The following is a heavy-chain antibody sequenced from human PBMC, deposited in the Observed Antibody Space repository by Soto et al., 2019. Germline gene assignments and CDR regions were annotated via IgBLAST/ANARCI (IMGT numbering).Heavy chain of an antibody. CDR2: IHYSGST. Sequence: QVQLQESGPGLVKPSQTLSLTCTVSGGSISRGDYFWSWIRQPPGKGLEWIGYIHYSGSTYYNRYLKSRVTITVDQSQHQLSQKLSSVAAADTSVYYCARDGHNVVNDLGYGMDIWGQGTTVHVSS. CDR3: ARDGHNVVNDLGYGMDI. D-gene: IGHD2-2*01. CDR1: GGSISRGDYF. V-gene: IGHV4-30-4*01. J-gene: IGHJ6*02.